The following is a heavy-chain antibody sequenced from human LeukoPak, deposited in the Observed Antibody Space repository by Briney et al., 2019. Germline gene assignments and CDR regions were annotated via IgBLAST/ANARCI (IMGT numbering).Heavy chain of an antibody. CDR3: ARDAGHCSSGNCYGDYYYYMDV. V-gene: IGHV3-30-3*01. CDR1: GFTFNTYS. Sequence: GGSLRLSCAASGFTFNTYSLHWVRQAPGKGLEWVAVISYGGNNKHYANSVKGRFTVSRDSSKNTAFLQMNSLKNEDTAVYYCARDAGHCSSGNCYGDYYYYMDVWGTGTTVTVSS. D-gene: IGHD2-21*01. J-gene: IGHJ6*03. CDR2: ISYGGNNK.